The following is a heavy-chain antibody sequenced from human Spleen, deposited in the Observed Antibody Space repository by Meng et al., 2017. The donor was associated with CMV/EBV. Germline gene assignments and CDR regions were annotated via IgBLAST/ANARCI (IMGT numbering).Heavy chain of an antibody. Sequence: GGSLRLSCAASGFTLSSYAMHWVRQAPGKGLEWVAVISYDGSNKYYADSVKGRFTISRDNSKNTLYLQMNSLRAEDTAVYYCARDSRHCSSTSCRVLRFLEWAFDIWGQGTMVTVSS. CDR3: ARDSRHCSSTSCRVLRFLEWAFDI. V-gene: IGHV3-30*04. J-gene: IGHJ3*02. CDR2: ISYDGSNK. D-gene: IGHD3-3*01. CDR1: GFTLSSYA.